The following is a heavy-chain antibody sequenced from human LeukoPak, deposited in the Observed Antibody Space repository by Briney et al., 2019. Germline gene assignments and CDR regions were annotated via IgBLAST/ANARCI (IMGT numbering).Heavy chain of an antibody. CDR2: ISSSCSTI. D-gene: IGHD6-13*01. J-gene: IGHJ6*02. CDR3: ARAPFQLAAAGTYYYYGMDV. V-gene: IGHV3-11*01. Sequence: PGGSLRLSCAASGFTFSDYYMSWIRQAPGKGLEWVSYISSSCSTIYYADSVRGRFTISRDNAKNSLYLQMNSLRAEDTAVYYCARAPFQLAAAGTYYYYGMDVWGQGTTVTVSS. CDR1: GFTFSDYY.